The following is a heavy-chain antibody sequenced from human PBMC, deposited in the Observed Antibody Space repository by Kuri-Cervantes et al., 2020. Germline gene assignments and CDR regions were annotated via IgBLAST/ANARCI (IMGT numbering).Heavy chain of an antibody. CDR3: ARGRHEESPVGGDYYYGMDV. V-gene: IGHV1-18*01. CDR2: ISAYNGNT. J-gene: IGHJ6*02. CDR1: GYTFTSYG. D-gene: IGHD1-26*01. Sequence: ASVKVSCKASGYTFTSYGISWVRQAPGQGLEWMGWISAYNGNTNYAQKLQGRVTMTTDTSTSTAYMGLSSLRSEDTAVYYCARGRHEESPVGGDYYYGMDVWGQGTTVTVSS.